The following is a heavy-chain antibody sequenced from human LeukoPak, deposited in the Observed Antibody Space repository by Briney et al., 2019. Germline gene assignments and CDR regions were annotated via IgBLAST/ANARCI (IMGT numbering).Heavy chain of an antibody. CDR1: GSIFTTYW. D-gene: IGHD3-9*01. CDR2: IYPGDSST. Sequence: GASLQISCQGSGSIFTTYWIAWVRQLPGKGLEWMGIIYPGDSSTRYSPSFQGQVTISADKSISTAYLQWSSLKASDTAMYYCARRSILTAYPFDPWGQGTLVTVSS. V-gene: IGHV5-51*01. CDR3: ARRSILTAYPFDP. J-gene: IGHJ5*02.